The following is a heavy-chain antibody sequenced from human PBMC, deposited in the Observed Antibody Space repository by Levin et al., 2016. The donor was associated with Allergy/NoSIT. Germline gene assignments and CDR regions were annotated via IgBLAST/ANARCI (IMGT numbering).Heavy chain of an antibody. D-gene: IGHD1-26*01. CDR1: GFTFSSYW. CDR3: VRSHSGGLPNWFDP. CDR2: INDDGSST. Sequence: GGSLRLSCAASGFTFSSYWMHWVRQTPGKGLLWVSRINDDGSSTHYADSVEGRFTMSRDNAKNTLYLQMNSLRAEDTAVYYCVRSHSGGLPNWFDPWGQGTLLTVSS. V-gene: IGHV3-74*01. J-gene: IGHJ5*02.